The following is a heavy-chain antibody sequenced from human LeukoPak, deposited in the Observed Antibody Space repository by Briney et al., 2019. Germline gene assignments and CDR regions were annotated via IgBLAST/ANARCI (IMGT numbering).Heavy chain of an antibody. CDR2: IKEDGSER. D-gene: IGHD3-10*02. V-gene: IGHV3-7*03. Sequence: GGSLRLSCEGSAFIFSGHWMNWVRQTPGKGLEWVASIKEDGSERQYVDSVKGRFSISRDNTKGSLFLQLNSLRAEDTAVYYCAKPSGRVRGWYFDLWGRGALVTVSS. CDR1: AFIFSGHW. J-gene: IGHJ2*01. CDR3: AKPSGRVRGWYFDL.